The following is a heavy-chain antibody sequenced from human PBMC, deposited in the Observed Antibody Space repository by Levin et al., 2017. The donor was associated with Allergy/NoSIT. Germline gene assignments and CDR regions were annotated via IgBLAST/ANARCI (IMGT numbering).Heavy chain of an antibody. D-gene: IGHD4-23*01. Sequence: GESLKISCAASGFTFSSYSMNWVRQAPGKGLEWISYISPSGDIVYYGDPVQGRFSISRDNAKNSVYLQMNSLRAEDTAVYYCFRWPADWGQGTLVTVSS. J-gene: IGHJ4*02. CDR3: FRWPAD. V-gene: IGHV3-48*04. CDR1: GFTFSSYS. CDR2: ISPSGDIV.